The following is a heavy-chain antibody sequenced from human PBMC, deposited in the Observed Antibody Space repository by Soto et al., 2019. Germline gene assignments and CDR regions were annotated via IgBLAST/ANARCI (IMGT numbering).Heavy chain of an antibody. Sequence: GASVKVSCKASGYTFTSYGISWVRQAPGQGLEWMGWISAYNGNTNYAQKLQGRVTMTTDTSTSTAYMELRSLRSDDTAVYYCARSIAVAGTYYFDYWGQGTLVTVPQ. CDR3: ARSIAVAGTYYFDY. V-gene: IGHV1-18*04. CDR1: GYTFTSYG. J-gene: IGHJ4*02. D-gene: IGHD6-19*01. CDR2: ISAYNGNT.